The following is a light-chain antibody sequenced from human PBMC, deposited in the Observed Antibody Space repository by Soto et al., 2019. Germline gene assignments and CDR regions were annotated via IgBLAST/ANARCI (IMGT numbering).Light chain of an antibody. CDR2: EGI. CDR1: SSTVGGFNV. J-gene: IGLJ1*01. CDR3: CSYVGATTHV. Sequence: QSVLTQPASVSGSPGQSITISCTGTSSTVGGFNVVSWYQQHPGKAPKVIIYEGIKRPSGVSNRFSGSNSGSTASLTISGLQAEDEADYYCCSYVGATTHVFGTGTKVTVL. V-gene: IGLV2-23*01.